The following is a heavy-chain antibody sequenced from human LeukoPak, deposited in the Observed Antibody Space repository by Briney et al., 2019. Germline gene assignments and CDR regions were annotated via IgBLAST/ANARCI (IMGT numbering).Heavy chain of an antibody. CDR2: INPAGTET. CDR1: GFSFSAYW. CDR3: ARFGYVAAVDL. Sequence: AGGSLRLSCAASGFSFSAYWMTWVRQAPGTGLEWVANINPAGTETYYVDPVKGRFTISRDNAKNLLYLQMNSLGAEDTAVYYCARFGYVAAVDLWGQGTLVTVSS. D-gene: IGHD2-15*01. J-gene: IGHJ4*02. V-gene: IGHV3-7*01.